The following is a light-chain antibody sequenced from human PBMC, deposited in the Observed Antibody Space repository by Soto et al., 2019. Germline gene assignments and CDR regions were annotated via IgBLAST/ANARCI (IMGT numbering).Light chain of an antibody. CDR2: GHS. J-gene: IGLJ2*01. CDR1: SSNIGAGYD. V-gene: IGLV1-40*01. CDR3: QSYASSMSGYVV. Sequence: QSVLTQPPSVSGAPGQRVTISCTGSSSNIGAGYDVHWYQQLPGTAPKLLIYGHSNRPSGVPDRFSGSKSGTSASLAITGLQAEDEAEYDCQSYASSMSGYVVFGGGTKLTVL.